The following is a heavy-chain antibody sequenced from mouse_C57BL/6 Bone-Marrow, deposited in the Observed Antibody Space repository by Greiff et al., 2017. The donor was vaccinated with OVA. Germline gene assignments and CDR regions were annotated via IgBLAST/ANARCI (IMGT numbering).Heavy chain of an antibody. Sequence: VQLQQSGPELVKPGASVKISCKASGYAFSSSWMNWVKQRPGKGLEWIGRIYPGDGDTNYNGKFKGKATLTADKSSSTAYMQLSSLTSEDSAVYFCARNYYGSSQYYFDYWGQGTTLTVSS. CDR1: GYAFSSSW. J-gene: IGHJ2*01. D-gene: IGHD1-1*01. CDR3: ARNYYGSSQYYFDY. V-gene: IGHV1-82*01. CDR2: IYPGDGDT.